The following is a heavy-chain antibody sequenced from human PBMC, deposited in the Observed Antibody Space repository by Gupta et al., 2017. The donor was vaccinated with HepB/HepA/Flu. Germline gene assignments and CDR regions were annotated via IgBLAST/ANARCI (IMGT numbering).Heavy chain of an antibody. D-gene: IGHD5-18*01. Sequence: EVQLVPSGADVKKRGESLKISCKGSGYSFTSYWIGWVRQMLGKGLEWMGIIYPGDSDTRYSPSFQGQVTISADKSISTAYLQWSSLKASDTAMYYCARQTLPRGYSYVDPRDAFDIWGQGTMVTVSS. CDR1: GYSFTSYW. CDR3: ARQTLPRGYSYVDPRDAFDI. V-gene: IGHV5-51*01. J-gene: IGHJ3*02. CDR2: IYPGDSDT.